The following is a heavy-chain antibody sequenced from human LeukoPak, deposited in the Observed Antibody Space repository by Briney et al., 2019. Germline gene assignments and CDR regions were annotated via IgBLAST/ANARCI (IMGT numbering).Heavy chain of an antibody. D-gene: IGHD1-20*01. Sequence: ASVKVSCTASGYTFTGYYMHWVRQAPGQGLEWMGWINPNSGGTNYAQKFQGRVTMTRDTSISTAYMELSRLRSDDTAVYYCARGYNWNDYYYYYMDVWGKGTTVTVSS. CDR1: GYTFTGYY. J-gene: IGHJ6*03. V-gene: IGHV1-2*02. CDR2: INPNSGGT. CDR3: ARGYNWNDYYYYYMDV.